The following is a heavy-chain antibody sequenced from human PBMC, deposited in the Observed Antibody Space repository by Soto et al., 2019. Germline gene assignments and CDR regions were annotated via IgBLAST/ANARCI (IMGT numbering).Heavy chain of an antibody. CDR1: GYTCTSYG. V-gene: IGHV1-18*01. D-gene: IGHD1-26*01. Sequence: QVQLVQSGAEVKKPGASVKVSCKASGYTCTSYGISWVRQAPGHGLEWMGWISAYNGNTDYAQKLQGRVTMTTDTSTGTAYIELRSRRSDDTAVYYCASDGHSGSYHFDHWGQGTLVTVSS. J-gene: IGHJ4*02. CDR3: ASDGHSGSYHFDH. CDR2: ISAYNGNT.